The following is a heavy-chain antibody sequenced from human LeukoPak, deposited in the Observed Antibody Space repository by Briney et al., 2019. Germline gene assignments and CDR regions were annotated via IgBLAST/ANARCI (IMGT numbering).Heavy chain of an antibody. Sequence: SETLSLTCTVSGGSISGDHWNWIRQPRGKGLEWIGNIYYSGNTNYNPSLKSRVTISVDTSKNQFSLKLSSATAADTAVYYCARRNDFDIWGQGTMVTVSS. V-gene: IGHV4-59*08. CDR2: IYYSGNT. CDR1: GGSISGDH. J-gene: IGHJ3*02. CDR3: ARRNDFDI.